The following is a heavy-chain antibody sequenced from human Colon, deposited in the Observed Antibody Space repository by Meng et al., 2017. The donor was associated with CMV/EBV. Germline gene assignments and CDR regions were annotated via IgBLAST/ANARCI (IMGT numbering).Heavy chain of an antibody. V-gene: IGHV1-2*02. Sequence: QVQLVQSGAEVKEAGVSVKVSCKYSGYTLNGYFMHWLRQAPGQGLEWMGWINPVTRDTSYAQKFQVRVTMTRDTSISTAYMELCSLRSDDAAVYYCATFGGDFDYWGQGTLVTVAS. CDR2: INPVTRDT. CDR3: ATFGGDFDY. CDR1: GYTLNGYF. D-gene: IGHD3-3*01. J-gene: IGHJ4*02.